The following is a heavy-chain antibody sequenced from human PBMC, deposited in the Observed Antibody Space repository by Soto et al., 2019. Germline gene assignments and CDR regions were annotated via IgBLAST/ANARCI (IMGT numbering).Heavy chain of an antibody. J-gene: IGHJ4*02. Sequence: SETLSLTCTVSGGSISSSSYYWGWIRQPPGKGLEWIGSIYYSGSTNYTPSLKSRVTISLDTSKNQFSLRLSSLTAVDTAVYYCARHGTFWEHDYWGQGTLVTVSS. CDR1: GGSISSSSYY. CDR3: ARHGTFWEHDY. CDR2: IYYSGST. V-gene: IGHV4-39*01. D-gene: IGHD1-1*01.